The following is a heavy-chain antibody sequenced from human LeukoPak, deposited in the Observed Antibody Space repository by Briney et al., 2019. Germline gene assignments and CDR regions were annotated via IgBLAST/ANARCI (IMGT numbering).Heavy chain of an antibody. CDR2: IYYTGST. Sequence: SSETLSLTCTVSGGSISSSSYYWGWIRQPPGTGLEWIGSIYYTGSTYYNPSLKSRVTISIDTSKNQFSLKLSSVTAADTAVYYCARHYYGSGSYRNNWFDPWGQGTLVTVSS. CDR1: GGSISSSSYY. CDR3: ARHYYGSGSYRNNWFDP. D-gene: IGHD3-10*01. V-gene: IGHV4-39*01. J-gene: IGHJ5*02.